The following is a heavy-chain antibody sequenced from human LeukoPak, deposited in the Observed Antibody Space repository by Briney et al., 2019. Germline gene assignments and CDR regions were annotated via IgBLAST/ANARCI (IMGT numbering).Heavy chain of an antibody. CDR3: ARQRAKVN. D-gene: IGHD4-23*01. CDR2: IKQDGSEK. CDR1: GFTGSSYW. V-gene: IGHV3-7*01. J-gene: IGHJ4*02. Sequence: AVTLRLSCAASGFTGSSYWMSWLRQAPGNGLEWLANIKQDGSEKSYVDSVKGRLTMSRDNGKTSLYLQMNSLRAEDMAVYYCARQRAKVNWGQGTLVTVSS.